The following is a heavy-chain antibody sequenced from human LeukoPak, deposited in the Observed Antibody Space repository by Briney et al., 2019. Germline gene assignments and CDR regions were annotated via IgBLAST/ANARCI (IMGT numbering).Heavy chain of an antibody. CDR2: IKQDGSEK. Sequence: VQPGGSLRLSCAASGFTFSSYWMSWVRQAPGKGLEWVANIKQDGSEKYYVDSVKGRFTISRDNAKNSLYLQMNSLRAEDTAVYYCARSGYYYYYYMDVWGKGTTVTVSS. CDR3: ARSGYYYYYYMDV. CDR1: GFTFSSYW. V-gene: IGHV3-7*01. D-gene: IGHD6-25*01. J-gene: IGHJ6*03.